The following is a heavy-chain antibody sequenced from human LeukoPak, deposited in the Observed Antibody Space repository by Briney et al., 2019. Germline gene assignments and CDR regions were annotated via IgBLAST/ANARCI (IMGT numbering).Heavy chain of an antibody. CDR3: ARGYNWNDY. Sequence: GGSLRLSCAASGFTVSSNYMSWVRQAPGKGLEWVSVIYSGGSIYYSDSVKGRFTISRDNSKNMLYLQMSSLRPEDTAVYYCARGYNWNDYWGQGTLVTVSS. V-gene: IGHV3-66*02. CDR2: IYSGGSI. CDR1: GFTVSSNY. D-gene: IGHD1-20*01. J-gene: IGHJ4*02.